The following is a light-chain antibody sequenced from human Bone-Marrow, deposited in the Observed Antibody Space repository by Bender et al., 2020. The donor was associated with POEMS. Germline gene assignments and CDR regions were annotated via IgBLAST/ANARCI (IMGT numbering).Light chain of an antibody. CDR1: NSNIGNYD. J-gene: IGLJ2*01. CDR2: DNN. V-gene: IGLV1-51*01. CDR3: ATWDSSLRAGV. Sequence: QSVLTQPPSVSAAPGQKVTISCSGSNSNIGNYDISWYQQFPGTAPTLVIYDNNQRPSGIPDRFSGSKSGTSATLGITGLQTGDEADYYCATWDSSLRAGVFGGGTKLTVL.